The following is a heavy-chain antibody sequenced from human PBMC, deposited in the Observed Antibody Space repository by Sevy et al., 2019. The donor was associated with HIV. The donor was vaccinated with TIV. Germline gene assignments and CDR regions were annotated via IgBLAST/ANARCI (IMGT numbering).Heavy chain of an antibody. V-gene: IGHV1-69*13. CDR1: GGTFSSYA. CDR2: IIPIFGTA. CDR3: ARNPGIAAAGSHVAEYFQH. Sequence: ASVKVSCKASGGTFSSYAISLVRQAPGQGLEWMGGIIPIFGTANYAQKFQGRVTITADESTSTAYMELSSLRSEDTAVYYCARNPGIAAAGSHVAEYFQHWGQGTLVTVSS. D-gene: IGHD6-13*01. J-gene: IGHJ1*01.